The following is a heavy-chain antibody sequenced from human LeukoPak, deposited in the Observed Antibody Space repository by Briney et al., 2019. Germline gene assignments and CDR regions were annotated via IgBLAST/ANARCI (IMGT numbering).Heavy chain of an antibody. Sequence: SGPTLVKPPQTLTLTCTFSGFSLRTRGVGVGWIRQPPGKALEWLALIYWDDDKRYSPSLKSRLTITKDTSKNQVVLTMTNMDPVDTATYYCAHRMANRPFGYWGQGTLVTVSS. CDR1: GFSLRTRGVG. CDR3: AHRMANRPFGY. J-gene: IGHJ4*02. D-gene: IGHD1-14*01. CDR2: IYWDDDK. V-gene: IGHV2-5*02.